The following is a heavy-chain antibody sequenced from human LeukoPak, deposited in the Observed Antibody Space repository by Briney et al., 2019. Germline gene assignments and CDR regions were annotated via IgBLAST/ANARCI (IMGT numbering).Heavy chain of an antibody. J-gene: IGHJ4*02. Sequence: PGGSLRLSCAASGFTFSSYSMNWVRQAPGQGLEWVSSINGDGGSTYYAESVKGRFTVSRDNSKNTLYLQMDSLRAEDTAVYYCAKRPDCSTTNCFRFEYWGQGTLVTVSS. CDR2: INGDGGST. V-gene: IGHV3-23*01. CDR3: AKRPDCSTTNCFRFEY. D-gene: IGHD2-2*01. CDR1: GFTFSSYS.